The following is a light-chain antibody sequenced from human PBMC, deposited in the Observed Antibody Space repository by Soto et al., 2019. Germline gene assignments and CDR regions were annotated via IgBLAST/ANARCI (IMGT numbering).Light chain of an antibody. J-gene: IGLJ1*01. V-gene: IGLV2-11*01. CDR1: SSDVGGYNY. CDR3: CSYAGIYTFYV. Sequence: ALTQPRSVSGSPGQSVTISCSGTSSDVGGYNYVSWYQQHPGKAPKLMIYDVSKRPSGVPDRFSGSKSGNTASLTISGLQAEDEADYYCCSYAGIYTFYVFGTGTKVTVL. CDR2: DVS.